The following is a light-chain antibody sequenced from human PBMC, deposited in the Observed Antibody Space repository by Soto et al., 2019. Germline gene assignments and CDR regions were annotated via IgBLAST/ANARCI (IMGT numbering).Light chain of an antibody. CDR2: EVS. V-gene: IGLV2-14*01. J-gene: IGLJ2*01. Sequence: QSALTQPASVSGSPGQSITISCTGTSSDVGGYNYVSWYQQHPGKAPKLMIYEVSNRPSGVSNRFSGSKSGNTASLTISGLQAEDEADYYCSSYTNSGIPYVVFGGGTQLTVL. CDR3: SSYTNSGIPYVV. CDR1: SSDVGGYNY.